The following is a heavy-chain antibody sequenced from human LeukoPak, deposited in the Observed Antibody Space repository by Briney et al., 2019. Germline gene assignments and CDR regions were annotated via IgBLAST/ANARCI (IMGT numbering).Heavy chain of an antibody. D-gene: IGHD6-19*01. J-gene: IGHJ4*02. V-gene: IGHV3-74*01. CDR2: INSDGSRT. Sequence: PGGSLRLSCAASGFTLSTYWMHWVRQGPGKGLVWVSCINSDGSRTTYADSVKGRFTIPRDNAKNSLYLQMSSLRDEDMAVYYCARDGRGAVAGFDYWGQGTLVTVSS. CDR1: GFTLSTYW. CDR3: ARDGRGAVAGFDY.